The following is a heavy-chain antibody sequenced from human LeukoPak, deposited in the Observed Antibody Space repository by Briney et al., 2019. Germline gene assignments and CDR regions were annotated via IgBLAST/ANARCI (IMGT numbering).Heavy chain of an antibody. CDR2: ISSSGSTI. V-gene: IGHV3-48*04. D-gene: IGHD3-10*02. CDR3: AELGITMIGGV. J-gene: IGHJ6*04. Sequence: GGSLRLSCAASEFTFSSYSMNWVRQAPGKGLEWLSYISSSGSTIYYADSVKGRFTISRDNAKNSLYLQMNSLRAEDTAVYYCAELGITMIGGVWGKGTTVTISS. CDR1: EFTFSSYS.